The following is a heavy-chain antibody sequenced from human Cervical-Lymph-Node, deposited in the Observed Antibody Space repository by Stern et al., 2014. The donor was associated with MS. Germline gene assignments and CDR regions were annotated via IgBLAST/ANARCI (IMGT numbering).Heavy chain of an antibody. J-gene: IGHJ6*02. CDR2: IILMFETT. CDR3: ARLDSSGYFYYDMDV. D-gene: IGHD3-22*01. V-gene: IGHV1-69*18. CDR1: GGTFSSYA. Sequence: VQLEESGAEVKKPGSSVKVSCKASGGTFSSYAINWVRQAPGQGLEWMGRIILMFETTNYAQKFQGRVTITADESTSTVYMELSSLRSEDTAVYYCARLDSSGYFYYDMDVWGQGTTVTVSS.